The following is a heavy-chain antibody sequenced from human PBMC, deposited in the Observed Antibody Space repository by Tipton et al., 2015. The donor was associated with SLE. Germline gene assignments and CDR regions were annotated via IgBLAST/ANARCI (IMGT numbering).Heavy chain of an antibody. CDR3: AKGGSYYDY. Sequence: SLRLSCAASGFTFSNYWMHWVRQAPGKGLVWVSRINGGGISTTYTDSVKGRFTISRDDSRNTLYLQMNNLRAEDTAVYYCAKGGSYYDYWGQGALVTVSS. V-gene: IGHV3-74*01. D-gene: IGHD3-16*01. CDR1: GFTFSNYW. CDR2: INGGGIST. J-gene: IGHJ4*02.